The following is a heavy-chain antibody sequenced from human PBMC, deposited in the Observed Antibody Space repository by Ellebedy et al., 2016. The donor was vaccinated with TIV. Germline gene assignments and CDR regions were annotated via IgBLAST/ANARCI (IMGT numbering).Heavy chain of an antibody. D-gene: IGHD3-22*01. CDR1: GGSFSGYS. Sequence: MPSETLSLTCAVYGGSFSGYSWSWIRQSPGKGLEWIGYIYYSGSAYYNPSLKSRVTISLDTSKNQFSLKLSSVTAADTAVYYCARGMKDSSGYFSWYFDLWGRGTLVTVSS. CDR2: IYYSGSA. J-gene: IGHJ2*01. V-gene: IGHV4-34*09. CDR3: ARGMKDSSGYFSWYFDL.